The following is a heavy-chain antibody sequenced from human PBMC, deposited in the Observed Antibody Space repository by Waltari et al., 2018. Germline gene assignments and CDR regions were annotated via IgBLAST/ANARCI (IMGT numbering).Heavy chain of an antibody. Sequence: QVQLQESGPGLVKPSETLSLTCAVSGYSISSGYYWGWIRQPPGKGLEWIGSIYHSGSTYYIPSLKSRVTISVDTSKNQFSLKLSSVTAADTAVYYCARDWELDYWGQGTLVTVSS. CDR2: IYHSGST. J-gene: IGHJ4*02. D-gene: IGHD3-9*01. V-gene: IGHV4-38-2*01. CDR3: ARDWELDY. CDR1: GYSISSGYY.